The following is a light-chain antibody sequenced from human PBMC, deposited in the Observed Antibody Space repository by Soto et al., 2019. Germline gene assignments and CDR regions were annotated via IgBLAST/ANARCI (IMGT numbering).Light chain of an antibody. CDR1: QSVSSTY. V-gene: IGKV3D-20*02. CDR3: KKRSNWPRK. Sequence: EFVFTQSQGTLSFSPVERATLSGIASQSVSSTYLAWYQQKPGQAPRILIYGAYSRATGIKDRFSGSGSGTDFTLTIRRMEPEDFAVYYCKKRSNWPRKVGQGNQVDIK. J-gene: IGKJ1*01. CDR2: GAY.